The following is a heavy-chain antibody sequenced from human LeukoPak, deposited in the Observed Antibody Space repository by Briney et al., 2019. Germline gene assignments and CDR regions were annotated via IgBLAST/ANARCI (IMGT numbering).Heavy chain of an antibody. V-gene: IGHV4-34*01. CDR3: ARGGRYCSSTSCPAEFDY. CDR1: GGSFSGYY. Sequence: SETLSLTCAVYGGSFSGYYWSWIRQPPGKGLEWIGEINHSGSTNYNPSLKSRVTISVDTSKNQFSLKLSPVTAADTAVYYCARGGRYCSSTSCPAEFDYWGQGTLVTVSS. J-gene: IGHJ4*02. D-gene: IGHD2-2*01. CDR2: INHSGST.